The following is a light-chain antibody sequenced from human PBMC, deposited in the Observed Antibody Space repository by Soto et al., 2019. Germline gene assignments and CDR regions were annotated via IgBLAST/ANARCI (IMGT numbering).Light chain of an antibody. Sequence: DIQMTQSPSTLPASVGDRFAITCRASQGISDSLAWYQQKPGKAPKLLIYAASTLQSGVPSRFSGSGSGTDFTLTISSLQPEDFATYFCQQLNSYPITFGQGTRLEIK. CDR2: AAS. CDR3: QQLNSYPIT. CDR1: QGISDS. J-gene: IGKJ5*01. V-gene: IGKV1-9*01.